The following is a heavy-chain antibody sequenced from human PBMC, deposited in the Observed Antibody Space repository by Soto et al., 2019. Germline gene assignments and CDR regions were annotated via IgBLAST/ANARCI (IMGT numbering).Heavy chain of an antibody. Sequence: QVQLQESGPGLVKPSQTLSLTCTVSSGSISSCDYYWSWIRQPPGKGLEWIGYIYYSGITYYNQSLKSRVTISVDTSTNQFSLKLSSVTAADTAVYYCARERRGGYWFDPWGQGTLVTVSS. J-gene: IGHJ5*02. CDR3: ARERRGGYWFDP. CDR2: IYYSGIT. CDR1: SGSISSCDYY. V-gene: IGHV4-30-4*01.